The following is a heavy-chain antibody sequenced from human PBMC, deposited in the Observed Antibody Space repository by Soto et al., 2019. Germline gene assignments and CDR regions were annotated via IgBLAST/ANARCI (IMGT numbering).Heavy chain of an antibody. D-gene: IGHD1-26*01. CDR1: GFTFSSYA. J-gene: IGHJ4*02. V-gene: IGHV3-23*01. CDR3: ARRGSGSYYDY. CDR2: FSGSGGST. Sequence: EVQLLESGGGLVQPGGSLRLSCAASGFTFSSYAMRWVRQAPVKGLEWVSAFSGSGGSTYYADSVKGRFTISRDNSKNTLYLQMNSLRAEDTAVYYCARRGSGSYYDYWGQGTLVTVSS.